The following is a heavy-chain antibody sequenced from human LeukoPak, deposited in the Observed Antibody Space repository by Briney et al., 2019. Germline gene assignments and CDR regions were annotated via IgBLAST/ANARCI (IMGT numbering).Heavy chain of an antibody. V-gene: IGHV4-4*07. J-gene: IGHJ4*02. D-gene: IGHD2-2*01. CDR2: IHSSGTT. Sequence: SETLSLTCTVSGGSISTYYWSWIRQPAGEGLEWIGRIHSSGTTHYNPSPRSRVTLSIDTSKNQFSLKLSSVTAADTAVYYCGRLNLPAVSGAFDYWGQGTLVTVSS. CDR1: GGSISTYY. CDR3: GRLNLPAVSGAFDY.